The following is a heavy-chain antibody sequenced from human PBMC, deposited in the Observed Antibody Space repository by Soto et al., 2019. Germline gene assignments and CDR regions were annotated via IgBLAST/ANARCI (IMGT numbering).Heavy chain of an antibody. CDR1: GFTFSSFG. CDR2: IRYDGSKK. D-gene: IGHD3-3*01. Sequence: QVQVVESGGGVVQPGRSLRLSCAATGFTFSSFGMHWVRQAPGKGLEWVPLIRYDGSKKSYGDSVKGRFTISRDNSRNTVYLQMNSLRADDTAVYYCARDASYYSLWSGYYPSRNGMDVWGQGTTVTVSS. CDR3: ARDASYYSLWSGYYPSRNGMDV. J-gene: IGHJ6*02. V-gene: IGHV3-33*01.